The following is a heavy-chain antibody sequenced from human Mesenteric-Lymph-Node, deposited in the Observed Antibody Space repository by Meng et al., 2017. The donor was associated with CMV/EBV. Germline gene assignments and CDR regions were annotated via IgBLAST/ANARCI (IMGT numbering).Heavy chain of an antibody. V-gene: IGHV1-69*02. Sequence: QVQLVHSGAVVTKPGSSVKVPCKASGVTFSRYTISWVRQAPGQGLEWVGRIIPILGIANYEQKFQGRVTITADKSTSTAYMELSSLRSEEKAVYYCAGGIAAAGSGWFDPWGQGTLVTVSS. D-gene: IGHD6-13*01. CDR3: AGGIAAAGSGWFDP. J-gene: IGHJ5*02. CDR2: IIPILGIA. CDR1: GVTFSRYT.